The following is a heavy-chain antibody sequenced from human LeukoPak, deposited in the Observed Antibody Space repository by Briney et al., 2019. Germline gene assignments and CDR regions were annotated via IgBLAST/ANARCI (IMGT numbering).Heavy chain of an antibody. CDR2: ISWNGNNI. Sequence: PGGSLRLSCAASGFTFSSYAMHWVRQAPGRGLEWVSVISWNGNNIGYADSVKGRFNISRDNAKNSMYLQMNSLRIEDTALYYCSKDISAGGLDVWGPGTPVTVSS. D-gene: IGHD3-16*02. CDR1: GFTFSSYA. J-gene: IGHJ6*02. V-gene: IGHV3-9*01. CDR3: SKDISAGGLDV.